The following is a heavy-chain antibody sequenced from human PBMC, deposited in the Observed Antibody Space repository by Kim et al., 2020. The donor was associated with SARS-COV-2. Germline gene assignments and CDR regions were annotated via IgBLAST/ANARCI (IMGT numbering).Heavy chain of an antibody. CDR3: ARDRDRDYGPGSHYFYYYAMDV. Sequence: ASVKVSCKASGFLFTDFYMHWVRQAPGQGPEWLGRINLKRGGTNYAQKFQGRVTMTRDTSITTVYLELRSLRSDDTAVYYCARDRDRDYGPGSHYFYYYAMDVWGQGTMVTVSS. CDR1: GFLFTDFY. D-gene: IGHD3-10*01. V-gene: IGHV1-2*06. J-gene: IGHJ6*02. CDR2: INLKRGGT.